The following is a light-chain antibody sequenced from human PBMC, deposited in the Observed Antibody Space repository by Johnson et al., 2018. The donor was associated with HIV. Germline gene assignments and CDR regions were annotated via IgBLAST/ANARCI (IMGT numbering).Light chain of an antibody. J-gene: IGLJ1*01. CDR2: DNN. V-gene: IGLV1-51*01. CDR1: SSNIGNHY. Sequence: QSVLTQPPSVSAAPGQKVTISCSGTSSNIGNHYVSWYQLLPGTAPKLLIYDNNQRPSGIPDRFSVSKSGTSATLGITGLQTGDEADYYCGTWDSSLSTYVSGCGTKVTVL. CDR3: GTWDSSLSTYV.